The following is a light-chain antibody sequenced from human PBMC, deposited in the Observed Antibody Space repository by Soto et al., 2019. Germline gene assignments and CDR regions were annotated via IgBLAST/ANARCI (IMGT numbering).Light chain of an antibody. J-gene: IGLJ1*01. Sequence: ALTQPASVSGSPGQSITISCTGTSSDVGGYNYVSWYQQHPGKAPKLMIYEVSNRPSGVSNRFSGSKSGNTASLTISGLQAEDEADYYCSSYTSSSTLYVFGTESQVTVL. CDR1: SSDVGGYNY. CDR3: SSYTSSSTLYV. V-gene: IGLV2-14*01. CDR2: EVS.